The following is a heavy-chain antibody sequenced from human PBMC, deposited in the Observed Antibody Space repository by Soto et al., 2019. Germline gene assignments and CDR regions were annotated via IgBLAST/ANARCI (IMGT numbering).Heavy chain of an antibody. D-gene: IGHD3-22*01. CDR3: ARAVRYYYDRSGYPYFDY. CDR1: GGSISSYY. J-gene: IGHJ4*02. Sequence: SETLSLTCTVSGGSISSYYWSWIRQPPGKGLEWIGYIYYSGSTNYNPSLKSRVTISVDTSKNQFSLKLSSVTAADTAVYYCARAVRYYYDRSGYPYFDYWGQGTLVTAS. CDR2: IYYSGST. V-gene: IGHV4-59*01.